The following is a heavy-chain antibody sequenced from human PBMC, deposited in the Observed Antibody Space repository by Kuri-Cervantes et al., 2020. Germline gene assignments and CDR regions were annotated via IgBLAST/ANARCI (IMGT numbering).Heavy chain of an antibody. CDR2: ISGSGTYT. V-gene: IGHV3-21*01. D-gene: IGHD2-21*02. Sequence: GGSLRLSCAASGFTFSSYTMNWVRQAPGKGLEWLSSISGSGTYTYYADSVKGRFTVSRDNAKNSLYMRMNSLRAEDTAVYYCARGALGDSRTEDFDYWGQGTLVTVSS. CDR1: GFTFSSYT. CDR3: ARGALGDSRTEDFDY. J-gene: IGHJ4*02.